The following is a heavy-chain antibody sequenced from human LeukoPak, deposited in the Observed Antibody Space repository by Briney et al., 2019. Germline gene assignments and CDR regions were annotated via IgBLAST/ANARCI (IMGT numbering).Heavy chain of an antibody. J-gene: IGHJ4*02. Sequence: PGGSLRLSCAASGFTFSSYAMSWVRQAPGKGLEWVSVISGSGGSTYYADSVKGRFTISRDNSKNTLYLQMNNLRAEDTAVYYCAKGPSFSSSWSYFDYWGQGTLVTVSS. CDR1: GFTFSSYA. D-gene: IGHD6-13*01. CDR3: AKGPSFSSSWSYFDY. CDR2: ISGSGGST. V-gene: IGHV3-23*01.